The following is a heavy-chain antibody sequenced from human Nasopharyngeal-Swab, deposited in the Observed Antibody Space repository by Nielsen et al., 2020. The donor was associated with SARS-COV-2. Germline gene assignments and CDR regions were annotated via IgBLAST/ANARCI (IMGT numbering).Heavy chain of an antibody. D-gene: IGHD3-10*01. CDR1: GFTFSSYA. CDR2: ISGSGGST. CDR3: AKDDVVRGDAFDI. V-gene: IGHV3-23*01. Sequence: GESLKISCAASGFTFSSYAMSWVRQAPGKGLEWVSAISGSGGSTYYTDSVKGRFAVSRGNSRNTLYLQMHSLRVEDTALYYCAKDDVVRGDAFDIWGQGTMVTVSS. J-gene: IGHJ3*02.